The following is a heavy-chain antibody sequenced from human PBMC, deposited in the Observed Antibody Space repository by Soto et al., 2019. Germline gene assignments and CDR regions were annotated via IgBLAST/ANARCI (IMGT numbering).Heavy chain of an antibody. D-gene: IGHD3-3*01. J-gene: IGHJ5*02. Sequence: EVQLVESGGGLVQPGGSLRLSCAASGFTVSNNYMGWVRQAPGKGLEWVSLIYSGGAIYYADSVRGRFTISRDNSRNMVYLPMSSLRDEDTAVYYCKGGFGVNRSWGQGTLVTVSS. CDR1: GFTVSNNY. CDR3: KGGFGVNRS. V-gene: IGHV3-66*01. CDR2: IYSGGAI.